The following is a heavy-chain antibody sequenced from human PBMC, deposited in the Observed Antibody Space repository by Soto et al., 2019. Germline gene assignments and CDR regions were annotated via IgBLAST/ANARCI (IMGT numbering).Heavy chain of an antibody. J-gene: IGHJ6*02. Sequence: ASVKVSCKASGYTFTSYAMHWVRQAPGQRLEWMGWINAGNGNTKYSQKFQGRVTITRDTSASTAYMELSSLRSEDTAVYYCARALGGYCSSTSCYPETRTHHYGMDVWGQGTTVTVSS. V-gene: IGHV1-3*01. CDR2: INAGNGNT. CDR1: GYTFTSYA. CDR3: ARALGGYCSSTSCYPETRTHHYGMDV. D-gene: IGHD2-2*01.